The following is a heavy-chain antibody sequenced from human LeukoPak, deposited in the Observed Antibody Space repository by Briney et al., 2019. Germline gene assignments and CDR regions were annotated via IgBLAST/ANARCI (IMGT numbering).Heavy chain of an antibody. CDR1: GGSISSSSYY. Sequence: PSETLSLTCTVSGGSISSSSYYWGWIRQPPGKGLEWIGSIYYSGSTYYNPSLKSRVTISVDTSKNQFSLKLSSVTAADTAVYYCARAPSGGYFDYWGQGTLVTVSS. J-gene: IGHJ4*02. V-gene: IGHV4-39*07. D-gene: IGHD1-26*01. CDR3: ARAPSGGYFDY. CDR2: IYYSGST.